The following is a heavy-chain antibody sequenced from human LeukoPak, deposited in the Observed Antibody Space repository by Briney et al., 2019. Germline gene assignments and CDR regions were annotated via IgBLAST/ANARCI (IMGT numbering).Heavy chain of an antibody. CDR3: ARDRRASPVYGARDDAFDI. CDR2: IKQDETEK. V-gene: IGHV3-7*01. Sequence: GGSLRLSCAASEFTFSSYWMSWVRQAPGKGLEWVANIKQDETEKYYLDSVEGRFTIHRDNAKKSLYLQMNNLRVEDTAVYYCARDRRASPVYGARDDAFDIWGQGTTVTVSS. CDR1: EFTFSSYW. D-gene: IGHD2-8*01. J-gene: IGHJ3*02.